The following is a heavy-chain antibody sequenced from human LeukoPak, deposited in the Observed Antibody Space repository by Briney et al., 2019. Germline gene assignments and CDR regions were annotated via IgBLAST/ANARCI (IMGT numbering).Heavy chain of an antibody. D-gene: IGHD3-10*01. CDR2: IIPIFGTA. J-gene: IGHJ6*02. Sequence: ASVKVSCKASGHTSTTYTIHWVRQAPGQGLEWMGGIIPIFGTANYAQKFQGRVTITADESTSTAYMELSSLRSEDTAVYYCARDPTLRGVMTYGMDVWGQGTTVTVSS. CDR3: ARDPTLRGVMTYGMDV. V-gene: IGHV1-69*13. CDR1: GHTSTTYT.